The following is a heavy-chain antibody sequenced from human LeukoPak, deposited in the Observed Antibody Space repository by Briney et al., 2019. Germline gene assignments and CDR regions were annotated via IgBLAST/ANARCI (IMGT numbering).Heavy chain of an antibody. CDR1: GFTFGDYA. J-gene: IGHJ4*02. Sequence: GGSLRLSCTASGFTFGDYAMSWFRQAPGKGLEWVGFIRSKAYGGTTEYAASVKGRFTISRDDSRSIAYLQMNSLKTEDTAVYYCTRDYVLLWFGEMGLDYWGQGTLVTVSS. CDR3: TRDYVLLWFGEMGLDY. D-gene: IGHD3-10*01. CDR2: IRSKAYGGTT. V-gene: IGHV3-49*03.